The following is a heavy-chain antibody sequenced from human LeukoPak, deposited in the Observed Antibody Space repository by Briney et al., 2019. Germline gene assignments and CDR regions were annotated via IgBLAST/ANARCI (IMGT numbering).Heavy chain of an antibody. CDR2: FDPEDGET. D-gene: IGHD3-22*01. Sequence: ASVKVSCKVSGYTLTELSMHWVRQAPGKGLEWMGGFDPEDGETIYAQKFQDRVTMTEDTSTDTAYMELSSLRSEDTAVYYCYVRDSSGYYRTDYWGQGTLVTVSS. CDR1: GYTLTELS. J-gene: IGHJ4*02. V-gene: IGHV1-24*01. CDR3: YVRDSSGYYRTDY.